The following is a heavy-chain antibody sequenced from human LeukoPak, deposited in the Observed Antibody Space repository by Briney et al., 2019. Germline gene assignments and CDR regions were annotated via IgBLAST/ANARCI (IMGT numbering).Heavy chain of an antibody. CDR2: MNPNSGNT. CDR1: GYTFTNYD. V-gene: IGHV1-8*01. Sequence: ASVKVSCKASGYTFTNYDINWVRQATGQGLEWMGWMNPNSGNTGYAQKFQGRVTMTRNTSISTAYLELSSLTSEDTAVYYCASQRKCGDCSDYWGQGTLVTVSS. D-gene: IGHD2-21*02. CDR3: ASQRKCGDCSDY. J-gene: IGHJ4*02.